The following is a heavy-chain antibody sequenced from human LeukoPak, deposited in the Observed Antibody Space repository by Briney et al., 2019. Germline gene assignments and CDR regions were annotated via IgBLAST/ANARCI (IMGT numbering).Heavy chain of an antibody. CDR2: TQYSGST. Sequence: TSEALSLTCTVSGGSISIYYWNWIRQPPGKGLEWIGNTQYSGSTNYNPSLKSRVTILLDTPKNQFSLKLNSVTAADTAVYYCARDWELGHWGQGTLVTVS. CDR1: GGSISIYY. CDR3: ARDWELGH. J-gene: IGHJ5*02. V-gene: IGHV4-59*01. D-gene: IGHD1-1*01.